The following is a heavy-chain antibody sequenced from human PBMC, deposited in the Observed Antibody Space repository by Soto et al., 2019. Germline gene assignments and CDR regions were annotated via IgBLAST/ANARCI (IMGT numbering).Heavy chain of an antibody. CDR1: GFTFSSYG. CDR3: ASVYCSGASCYQPFQY. Sequence: GGSLRLSCAASGFTFSSYGMHWVRQAPGKGPEWVAVIWYDGSDKYYADSVKGRFTISRDNSKNTLYLQMNSLRVEDTAVYYCASVYCSGASCYQPFQYWGQGTLVTVSS. J-gene: IGHJ1*01. V-gene: IGHV3-33*01. CDR2: IWYDGSDK. D-gene: IGHD2-15*01.